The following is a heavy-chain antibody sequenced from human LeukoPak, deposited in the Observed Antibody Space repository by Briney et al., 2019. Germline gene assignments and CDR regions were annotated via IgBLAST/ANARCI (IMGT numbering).Heavy chain of an antibody. V-gene: IGHV3-30*02. CDR3: AKDGDEGSFPDY. CDR1: GFTVSSNY. Sequence: GGSLRLSCAASGFTVSSNYMSWVRQAPGKGLEWVAFIRYDGSNKYYADSVKGRFTISRDNSKNTLYLQMNSLRAEDTAVYYCAKDGDEGSFPDYWGQGTLVTVSS. CDR2: IRYDGSNK. J-gene: IGHJ4*02. D-gene: IGHD2-21*02.